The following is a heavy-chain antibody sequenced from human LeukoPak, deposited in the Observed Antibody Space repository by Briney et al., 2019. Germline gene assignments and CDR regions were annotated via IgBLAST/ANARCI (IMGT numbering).Heavy chain of an antibody. CDR1: GGSISSSSYY. D-gene: IGHD2-15*01. J-gene: IGHJ4*02. V-gene: IGHV4-39*01. Sequence: SETLSLTCTVSGGSISSSSYYWGWIRQPPGKGLEWIGSIYYSGSTYYNPSLKSRVTISVDTSKNQFSLKLSSVTAADTAVYYCARHYCSGGSCFDYWGQGTLVTVSS. CDR3: ARHYCSGGSCFDY. CDR2: IYYSGST.